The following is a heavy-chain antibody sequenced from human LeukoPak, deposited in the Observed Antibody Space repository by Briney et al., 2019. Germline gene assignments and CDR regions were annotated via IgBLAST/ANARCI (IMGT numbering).Heavy chain of an antibody. Sequence: SETLSLTCAVYGGSFSGYYWSWIRQPPGKGLEWIGEINHSGSTNYNPPLKSRVTISVDTSKNQFSLKLSSVTAADTAVYYCARDPDYCSGGSCYSGSVYYYGMDVWGQGTTVTVSS. V-gene: IGHV4-34*01. CDR2: INHSGST. CDR1: GGSFSGYY. CDR3: ARDPDYCSGGSCYSGSVYYYGMDV. D-gene: IGHD2-15*01. J-gene: IGHJ6*02.